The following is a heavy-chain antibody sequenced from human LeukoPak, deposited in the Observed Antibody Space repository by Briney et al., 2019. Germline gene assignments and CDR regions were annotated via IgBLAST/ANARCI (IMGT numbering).Heavy chain of an antibody. D-gene: IGHD3-22*01. J-gene: IGHJ4*02. CDR3: ARGRNSVYYFNVVAPYYFDY. V-gene: IGHV1-2*06. CDR2: INPNSGGT. CDR1: GYTFTGYY. Sequence: ASVKVSCKASGYTFTGYYMHRVRQAPEQGLEWMGRINPNSGGTNYAQKVQGRVTMTRDTSINTAYMDLSRLRSDDTAVYYCARGRNSVYYFNVVAPYYFDYWGQGTLVTVSS.